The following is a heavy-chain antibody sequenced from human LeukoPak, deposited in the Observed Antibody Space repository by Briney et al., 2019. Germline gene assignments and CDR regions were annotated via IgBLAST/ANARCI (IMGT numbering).Heavy chain of an antibody. Sequence: PGGSLRLSCAASGFTFDDYAMHWVRQAPGKGLEWVSGISWNSGNIDYADSVRGRFTISRDNAKNSLYLQMNSLRAEDTALYYCAKDTINGEWDHYYYYGLDAWGQGTTVTVSS. CDR2: ISWNSGNI. J-gene: IGHJ6*02. CDR3: AKDTINGEWDHYYYYGLDA. D-gene: IGHD3-10*01. CDR1: GFTFDDYA. V-gene: IGHV3-9*01.